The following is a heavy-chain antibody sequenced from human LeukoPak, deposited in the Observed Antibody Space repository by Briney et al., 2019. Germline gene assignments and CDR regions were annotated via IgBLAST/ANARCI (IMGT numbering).Heavy chain of an antibody. CDR3: ARGNYDYVWGSYRQEWSDP. D-gene: IGHD3-16*02. CDR1: GLTVSGNY. CDR2: IYSGGST. Sequence: GGSLRLSCAASGLTVSGNYMSWVRQAPGKGLEWVSLIYSGGSTYYADSVKGRFTISRDNSKNTLYLQMNSLRAEDTAVYYCARGNYDYVWGSYRQEWSDPWGQGTLVTVSS. J-gene: IGHJ5*02. V-gene: IGHV3-66*01.